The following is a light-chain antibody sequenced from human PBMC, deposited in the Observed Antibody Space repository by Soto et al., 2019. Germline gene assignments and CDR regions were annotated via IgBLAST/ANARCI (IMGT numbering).Light chain of an antibody. Sequence: IVLTQSPGPLSLSPGERSTLSCRASQSVTTQLAWYQHKPGQAPRLIIHGASSSATGVPDRITGSGSGTDFTLSISRLEHEDVAVYSCQHYCGSSRTLGRGTNADIK. CDR3: QHYCGSSRT. CDR2: GAS. CDR1: QSVTTQ. V-gene: IGKV3-20*01. J-gene: IGKJ1*01.